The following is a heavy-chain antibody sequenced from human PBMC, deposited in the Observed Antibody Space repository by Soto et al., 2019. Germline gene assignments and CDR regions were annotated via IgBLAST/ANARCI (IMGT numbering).Heavy chain of an antibody. V-gene: IGHV3-23*01. CDR2: ILVGGST. J-gene: IGHJ3*02. Sequence: GSLRLTCAASGFICTSYDMSWVRQAPGKGLEWVSTILVGGSTHYEDSVKGRFTISRDRSKNTLYLQMNSLTAGDTAMYYCAKPTATGGGAFDICGQGTMVIVSS. CDR3: AKPTATGGGAFDI. CDR1: GFICTSYD. D-gene: IGHD2-8*02.